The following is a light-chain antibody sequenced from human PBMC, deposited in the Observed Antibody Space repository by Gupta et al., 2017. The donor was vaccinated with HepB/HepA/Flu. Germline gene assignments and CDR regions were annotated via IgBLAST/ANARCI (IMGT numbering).Light chain of an antibody. CDR3: QQGHYLPLT. Sequence: DIQMTQSPSSLSAFVGDRVTITCQASQDIENNKLNWYHQRPGQAPKLLLYDRSKQQPGVPSRFRGSGSGTQFTFTISSLQPEDIGTYYCQQGHYLPLTFGGGTKVEI. CDR1: QDIENN. V-gene: IGKV1-33*01. CDR2: DRS. J-gene: IGKJ4*01.